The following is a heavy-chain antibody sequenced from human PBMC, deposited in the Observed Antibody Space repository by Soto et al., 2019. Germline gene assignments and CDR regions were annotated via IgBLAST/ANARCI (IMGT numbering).Heavy chain of an antibody. J-gene: IGHJ6*02. CDR2: IWYDGSNK. Sequence: QVQLVESGGGVVQPGSSLRLSCAASGFTFSSYGMHWVRQAPGKGLELVAVIWYDGSNKNYADSVKGRLTISRDNSKNTLSLKMNSMRAEEKSVYYCGRDWGITMVRGVLLGGDGMAVWVQGTTVTVSS. V-gene: IGHV3-33*01. CDR1: GFTFSSYG. D-gene: IGHD3-10*01. CDR3: GRDWGITMVRGVLLGGDGMAV.